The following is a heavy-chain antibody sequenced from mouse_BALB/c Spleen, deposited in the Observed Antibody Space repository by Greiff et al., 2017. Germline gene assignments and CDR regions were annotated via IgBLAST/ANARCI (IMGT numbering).Heavy chain of an antibody. Sequence: LQQSGAELVRPGSSVKISCKASGYAFSSYWMNWVKQRPGQGLEWIGQIYPGDGDTNYNGKFKGKATLTANKSSSTAYMQLSSLTSEDSAVYFCAREGIRNYAMDYWGQGTSVTVSS. CDR2: IYPGDGDT. CDR3: AREGIRNYAMDY. J-gene: IGHJ4*01. V-gene: IGHV1-80*01. CDR1: GYAFSSYW.